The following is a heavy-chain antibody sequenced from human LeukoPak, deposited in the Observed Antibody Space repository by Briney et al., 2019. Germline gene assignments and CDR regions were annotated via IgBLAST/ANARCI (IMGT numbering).Heavy chain of an antibody. V-gene: IGHV4-39*07. D-gene: IGHD3-10*01. J-gene: IGHJ4*02. Sequence: PSETLSLTCTVSGYSTSSSSYYWGWIRQPPGKGLEWIGSIYYSGSTYYNPSLKSRVTISVDTSKNQFSLKLSSVTAADTAVYYCARVVRGVIDYWGQGTLVTVSS. CDR2: IYYSGST. CDR1: GYSTSSSSYY. CDR3: ARVVRGVIDY.